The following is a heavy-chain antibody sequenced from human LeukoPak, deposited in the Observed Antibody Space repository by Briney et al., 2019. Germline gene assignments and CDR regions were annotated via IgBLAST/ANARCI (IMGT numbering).Heavy chain of an antibody. CDR2: ISAYNGYT. V-gene: IGHV1-18*01. J-gene: IGHJ6*03. D-gene: IGHD5-24*01. CDR1: GYTFTNYG. Sequence: ASVKVSCKSSGYTFTNYGVSWVRQAPGQGLEWMGWISAYNGYTNYAQMLQGRVTMTTDTSTSTAYMDLRSLRSDDTAVYYCARGPPHRDYYYYYMDVWGTGTTVTVSS. CDR3: ARGPPHRDYYYYYMDV.